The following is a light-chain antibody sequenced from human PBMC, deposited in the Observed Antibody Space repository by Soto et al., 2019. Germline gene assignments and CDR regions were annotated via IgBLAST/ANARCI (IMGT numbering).Light chain of an antibody. CDR2: EVS. CDR3: SSYTGSSNAVV. CDR1: SGDVGTYNY. J-gene: IGLJ2*01. V-gene: IGLV2-14*03. Sequence: QSALTQPASVSGSPGQSITLSCTGTSGDVGTYNYVSWFQQHPGKAPKLLIYEVSNRPSGVSNRFSGSKSGNTASLTIAGLQAEDEADYYCSSYTGSSNAVVFGGGTQLTVL.